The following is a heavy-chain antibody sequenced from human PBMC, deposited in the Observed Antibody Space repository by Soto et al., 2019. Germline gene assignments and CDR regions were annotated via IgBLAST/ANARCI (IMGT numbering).Heavy chain of an antibody. CDR1: GGSISSYY. CDR2: IYYSGST. V-gene: IGHV4-59*01. Sequence: QVQLQESGPGLVKPSETLSLTCTVSGGSISSYYWSWIRQPPGKGLEWIGYIYYSGSTNYNPSLKSRVTISVDTSKNQFSLKLSSVTAADTAVYYCARDNYGDSSGERYFDLWGRGTLVTVSS. CDR3: ARDNYGDSSGERYFDL. D-gene: IGHD4-17*01. J-gene: IGHJ2*01.